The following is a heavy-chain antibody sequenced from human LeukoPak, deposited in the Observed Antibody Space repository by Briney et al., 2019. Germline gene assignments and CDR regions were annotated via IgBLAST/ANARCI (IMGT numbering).Heavy chain of an antibody. Sequence: GGSLRLSCAASGFTFNNYWIHWVRQAPGKGLVWVSSTSTDGSTTVYGDSVKGRFAISRDNGKNTLDLQLNSLRVEDTAVYFCTRTGYRHGMDVWGQGTTVTVSS. V-gene: IGHV3-74*01. J-gene: IGHJ6*02. D-gene: IGHD3-16*02. CDR3: TRTGYRHGMDV. CDR2: TSTDGSTT. CDR1: GFTFNNYW.